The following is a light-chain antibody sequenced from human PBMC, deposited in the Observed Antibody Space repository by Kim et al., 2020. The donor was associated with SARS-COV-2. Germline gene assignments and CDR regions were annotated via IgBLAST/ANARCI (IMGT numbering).Light chain of an antibody. CDR2: DND. J-gene: IGLJ3*02. Sequence: QSVLTQPPSVSAAPGQKVTVSCSGTSSNIGNNYVSWYQQFPGTAPKVLIYDNDQRPSGIPARFSGSKSGTSATLGITGLQTGDEADYYCGTWDSSMSVWVFGGGTKVTVL. V-gene: IGLV1-51*01. CDR1: SSNIGNNY. CDR3: GTWDSSMSVWV.